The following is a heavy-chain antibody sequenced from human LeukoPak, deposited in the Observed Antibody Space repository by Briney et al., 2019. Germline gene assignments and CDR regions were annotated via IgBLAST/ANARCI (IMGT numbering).Heavy chain of an antibody. D-gene: IGHD6-19*01. J-gene: IGHJ3*02. Sequence: PSETLSLTCTVSGGSISSSSYYWGWIRQPPGKGLEWIGSIYYSGSTYYNPSLKSRVTISVDTSKNQFSLKLSSVTAADTAVYYCARVYSSGWYHAFDIWGQGTMVTVSS. CDR1: GGSISSSSYY. V-gene: IGHV4-39*07. CDR3: ARVYSSGWYHAFDI. CDR2: IYYSGST.